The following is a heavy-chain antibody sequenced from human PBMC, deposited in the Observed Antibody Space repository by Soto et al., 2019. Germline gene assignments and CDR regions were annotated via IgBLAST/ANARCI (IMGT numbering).Heavy chain of an antibody. CDR1: GFTFSGFD. V-gene: IGHV3-13*01. CDR2: IGTAGDT. D-gene: IGHD6-13*01. Sequence: EVQLVESGGNWVQPGGSLRLSCEASGFTFSGFDMHWVRQPTGKGLEWVSSIGTAGDTYYAVSVKGRFTISRDNAKNSVSLQMNSLRAGDMAVYFCAKSQEIGTHFFDSWGQGTQVTVSS. CDR3: AKSQEIGTHFFDS. J-gene: IGHJ4*02.